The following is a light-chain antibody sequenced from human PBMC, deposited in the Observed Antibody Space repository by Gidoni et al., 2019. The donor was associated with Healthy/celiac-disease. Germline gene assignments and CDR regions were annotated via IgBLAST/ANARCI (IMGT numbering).Light chain of an antibody. CDR1: RSLLHINGYNY. Sequence: IVMTPSSLSLPVTRGEPASISCRSSRSLLHINGYNYLDWYLQKPGQSPQLLIYLGSNRASGVPDRFSGSGSGTDFTLKISRVEAEDVGVYYCKQAKQTPHTFGQGTKLEIK. CDR3: KQAKQTPHT. CDR2: LGS. V-gene: IGKV2-28*01. J-gene: IGKJ2*01.